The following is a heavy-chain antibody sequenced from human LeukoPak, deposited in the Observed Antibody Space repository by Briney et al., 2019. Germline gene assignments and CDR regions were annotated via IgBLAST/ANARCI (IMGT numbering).Heavy chain of an antibody. V-gene: IGHV4-59*01. Sequence: SETLSLTCTVSGGSISSYYWSWIRQPPGKGLEWIGYIYYSGSTDYNPSLKSRVTISVDTSKNQFSLKLSSVTAADTAVYYCARGDCSGGSCYHGYWGQGTLVTVSS. CDR1: GGSISSYY. CDR2: IYYSGST. CDR3: ARGDCSGGSCYHGY. D-gene: IGHD2-15*01. J-gene: IGHJ4*02.